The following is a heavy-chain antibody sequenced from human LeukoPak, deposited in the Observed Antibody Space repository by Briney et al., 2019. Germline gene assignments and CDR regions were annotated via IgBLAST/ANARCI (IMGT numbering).Heavy chain of an antibody. Sequence: PGGSLRLSCAASGFIFNNYWMSWVRQAPGKGLEWVANIKEDGSEKYYVDSVKGRFTISRDNAKNSVYLQMNSLRAEDTAVYYCARGPPLYYYDSANYERGDYWGQGTLVTVSS. CDR1: GFIFNNYW. V-gene: IGHV3-7*01. J-gene: IGHJ4*02. CDR3: ARGPPLYYYDSANYERGDY. D-gene: IGHD3-10*01. CDR2: IKEDGSEK.